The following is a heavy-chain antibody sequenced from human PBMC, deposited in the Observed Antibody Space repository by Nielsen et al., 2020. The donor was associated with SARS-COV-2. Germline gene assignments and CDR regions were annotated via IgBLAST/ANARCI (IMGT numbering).Heavy chain of an antibody. V-gene: IGHV3-11*06. Sequence: GESLKISCAASGFTFSDYYMSWIRQAPGKGLEWVSYISSSSSYTNYADSVKGRFTISRDNAKNSLYLQMNSLRAEDTAVYYCARDKGYCSSTSCYTSAFDIWGQGTMVTASS. CDR2: ISSSSSYT. CDR1: GFTFSDYY. D-gene: IGHD2-2*02. J-gene: IGHJ3*02. CDR3: ARDKGYCSSTSCYTSAFDI.